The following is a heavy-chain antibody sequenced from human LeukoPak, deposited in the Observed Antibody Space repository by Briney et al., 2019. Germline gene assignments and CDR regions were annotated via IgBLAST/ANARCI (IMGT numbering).Heavy chain of an antibody. J-gene: IGHJ6*02. V-gene: IGHV3-53*01. D-gene: IGHD6-13*01. CDR2: IYSGGST. Sequence: GGSLRLSCAASGFTFSSNYMSWVRQAPGKGLEWVSVIYSGGSTYYADSVKGRFTISRDNSKNTLYLQMNSLRAEDTAVYYCASAGIAAAGSYYYYGMDVWGQGTTVTVSS. CDR1: GFTFSSNY. CDR3: ASAGIAAAGSYYYYGMDV.